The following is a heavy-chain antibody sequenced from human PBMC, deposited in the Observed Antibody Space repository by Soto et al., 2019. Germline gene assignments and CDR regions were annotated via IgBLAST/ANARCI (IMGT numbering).Heavy chain of an antibody. D-gene: IGHD4-17*01. Sequence: QVQLQESGPGLVKPSETLSLTCTVSGGSISSYYWSWIRQPPGKGLEWIGYIYYSGSTNYNPSLKGRVTLAVDTSKKQFSLKLSSVTAADTAVYYCARGVYGDYGYYYFDYWGQGTLVTVSS. CDR1: GGSISSYY. CDR2: IYYSGST. CDR3: ARGVYGDYGYYYFDY. V-gene: IGHV4-59*08. J-gene: IGHJ4*02.